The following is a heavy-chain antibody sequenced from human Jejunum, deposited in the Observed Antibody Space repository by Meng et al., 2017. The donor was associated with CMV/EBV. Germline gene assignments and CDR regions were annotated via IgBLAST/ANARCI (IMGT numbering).Heavy chain of an antibody. J-gene: IGHJ4*02. CDR2: ISYDGSNK. Sequence: TYAMQWVRQAPGKGLEWVAVISYDGSNKYYADSVKGRFTISRDNSKNTLYLQMNSLRAEDTAVYYCARVGNYGSGSYTSTYYFNYWGQGTLVTVSS. D-gene: IGHD3-10*01. V-gene: IGHV3-30-3*01. CDR1: TYA. CDR3: ARVGNYGSGSYTSTYYFNY.